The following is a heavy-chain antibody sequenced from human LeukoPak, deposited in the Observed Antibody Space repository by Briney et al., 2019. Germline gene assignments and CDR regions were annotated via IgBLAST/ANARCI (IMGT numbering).Heavy chain of an antibody. CDR3: ARVGAAAGTINY. D-gene: IGHD6-13*01. Sequence: ASVKVSCKASGYTFTSYDINWVRQATGQGLEWMGWMNPNSGNTGYAQKFQGRVTMTRNTSISTAYMELSSLRSEDTAVYYCARVGAAAGTINYWGQGTLVTVSS. CDR2: MNPNSGNT. V-gene: IGHV1-8*01. CDR1: GYTFTSYD. J-gene: IGHJ4*02.